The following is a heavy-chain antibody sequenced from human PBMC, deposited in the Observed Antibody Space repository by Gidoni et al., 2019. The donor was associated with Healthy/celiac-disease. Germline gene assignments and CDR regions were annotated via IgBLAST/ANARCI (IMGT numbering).Heavy chain of an antibody. D-gene: IGHD1-20*01. J-gene: IGHJ6*03. CDR3: ATVVTGTLPNYYYYYYMDV. V-gene: IGHV1-24*01. CDR2: FDPEDGET. CDR1: GYTLTDLS. Sequence: QVQLVQSGAEVKKPGASVKVSCKVSGYTLTDLSMHWVRQAPGKGLEWMGGFDPEDGETIYAQKFQGRVTMTEDTSTDTAYMELSSLRSEDTAVYYCATVVTGTLPNYYYYYYMDVWGKGTTVTVSS.